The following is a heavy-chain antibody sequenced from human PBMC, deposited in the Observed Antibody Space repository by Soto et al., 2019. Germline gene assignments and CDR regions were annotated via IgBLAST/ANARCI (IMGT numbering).Heavy chain of an antibody. V-gene: IGHV1-69*06. CDR1: GGTFSSYT. Sequence: SVKVSCKASGGTFSSYTISWVRQAPGQGLEWMGEIIPIFGTASYAQKFQGRVTITADKSTSTAYMELSSLRSEDTAVYYCARARLFLTYDSSGYKSYFDYWGQGIMVTVYS. D-gene: IGHD3-22*01. CDR3: ARARLFLTYDSSGYKSYFDY. CDR2: IIPIFGTA. J-gene: IGHJ4*02.